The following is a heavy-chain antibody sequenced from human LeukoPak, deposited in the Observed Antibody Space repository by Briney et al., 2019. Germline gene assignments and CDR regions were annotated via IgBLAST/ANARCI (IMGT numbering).Heavy chain of an antibody. CDR1: GVSISSGDYY. CDR2: IYYSGRT. D-gene: IGHD5-18*01. J-gene: IGHJ3*02. Sequence: KPSETLSLTCIVSGVSISSGDYYWGWIRQPPGKGLEWIGSIYYSGRTYYNTPLKSRVTISEDTSMNQFSLKLSFVTAADSAVYYCARHRTAINRYGPYDAFDIWGRGTIVTVSS. V-gene: IGHV4-39*01. CDR3: ARHRTAINRYGPYDAFDI.